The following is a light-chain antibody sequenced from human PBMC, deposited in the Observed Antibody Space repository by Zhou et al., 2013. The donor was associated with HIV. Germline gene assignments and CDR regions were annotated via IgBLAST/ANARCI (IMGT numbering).Light chain of an antibody. V-gene: IGKV1-9*01. Sequence: DIQLTQSPSFLSASVGDRVIITCRASQGLSSYLAWYQQKPGKAPKLLIYGASTLQSGVPSRFSGSGSGTEFTLTINGLQPDDFATYYCQQYNSYSYTFGQGTKLEIK. J-gene: IGKJ2*01. CDR1: QGLSSY. CDR2: GAS. CDR3: QQYNSYSYT.